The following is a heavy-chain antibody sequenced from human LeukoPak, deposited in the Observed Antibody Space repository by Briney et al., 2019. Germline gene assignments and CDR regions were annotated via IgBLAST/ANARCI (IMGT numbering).Heavy chain of an antibody. V-gene: IGHV4-39*07. CDR1: GGSISSSSYY. CDR2: IYYSGST. J-gene: IGHJ4*02. D-gene: IGHD3-22*01. CDR3: ARETRYYDSSGYYDY. Sequence: PSETLSLTCTVSGGSISSSSYYWGWIRQPPGKGLEWIGSIYYSGSTYYNPSLKSRVTISVDTSKNQFSLKLSSVTAADTAVYYCARETRYYDSSGYYDYWGQGTLVTVSS.